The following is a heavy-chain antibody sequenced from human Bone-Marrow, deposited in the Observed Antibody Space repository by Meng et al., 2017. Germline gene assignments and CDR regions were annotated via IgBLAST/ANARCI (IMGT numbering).Heavy chain of an antibody. D-gene: IGHD1-26*01. CDR3: AKDTFPTWELPEA. CDR1: GFTFSSYW. J-gene: IGHJ5*02. V-gene: IGHV3-7*01. Sequence: GESLNISYAASGFTFSSYWMSWVRQAPGRGLEWVANIKQDGSEKYYVDSVKGRFTISRDNAKNALYLQMNSLRAEDTAVYYCAKDTFPTWELPEAWGQGTLVTVSS. CDR2: IKQDGSEK.